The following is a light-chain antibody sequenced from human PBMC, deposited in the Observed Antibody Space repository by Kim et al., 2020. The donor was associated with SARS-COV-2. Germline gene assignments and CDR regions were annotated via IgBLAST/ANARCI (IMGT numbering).Light chain of an antibody. J-gene: IGKJ2*01. V-gene: IGKV1-9*01. CDR1: QGINNL. Sequence: SASVGDRVTITCRVSQGINNLLAWFQQEPGKAPKSLIFAASTLQNVVPSRFSGSGSGTEFTLTISSLQPEDSATYYCQQLYSYPHTFGQGTKLEI. CDR3: QQLYSYPHT. CDR2: AAS.